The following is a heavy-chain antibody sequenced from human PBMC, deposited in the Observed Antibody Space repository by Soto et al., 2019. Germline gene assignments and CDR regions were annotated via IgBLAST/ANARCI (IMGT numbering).Heavy chain of an antibody. V-gene: IGHV4-61*05. D-gene: IGHD2-2*01. Sequence: SETLSLTCTVSGGSISSSSYCWGGLRRPRGKGLEWIGYIYYSGSTNYNPSLKSRVTISVDTSKNQFSLKLSSVTAADTAVYYCARALWGPAGHINWFDPWGQGTLVTVSS. CDR2: IYYSGST. CDR1: GGSISSSSYC. CDR3: ARALWGPAGHINWFDP. J-gene: IGHJ5*02.